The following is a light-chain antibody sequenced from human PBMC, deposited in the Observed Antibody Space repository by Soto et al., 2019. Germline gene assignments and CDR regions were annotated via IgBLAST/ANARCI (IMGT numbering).Light chain of an antibody. CDR2: GAS. Sequence: EIVLTQSPGTLSLSPGESATLSCRASQSVSSSQVAWYQLKPGQAPRLLIYGASSRATGIPDRFSGVGSETDLTLTLSRLEPEDFAVYYCQQYATSPPTFGQGTKLEIK. CDR3: QQYATSPPT. CDR1: QSVSSSQ. V-gene: IGKV3-20*01. J-gene: IGKJ2*01.